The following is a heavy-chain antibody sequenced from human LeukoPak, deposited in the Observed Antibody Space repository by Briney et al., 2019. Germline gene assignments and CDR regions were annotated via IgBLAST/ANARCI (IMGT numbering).Heavy chain of an antibody. CDR2: IGSSGITM. Sequence: TGGSLRLSCAASGFIFSNYEINWVRQAPGKGLEWVSYIGSSGITMNYADSVKGRFTISRDNSKNTLYLQMNSLRAEDTAVYYCAPDLRGSAWSLDYWGQGTLVTVSS. J-gene: IGHJ4*02. CDR3: APDLRGSAWSLDY. V-gene: IGHV3-48*03. D-gene: IGHD6-19*01. CDR1: GFIFSNYE.